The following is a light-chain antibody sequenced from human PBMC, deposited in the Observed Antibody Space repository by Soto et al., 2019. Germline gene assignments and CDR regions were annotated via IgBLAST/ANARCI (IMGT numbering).Light chain of an antibody. CDR2: GAS. CDR1: QNVRKN. Sequence: ETVMTQSPVALSVSPWERATLSCRARQNVRKNLAWYQQKPGQAPRLLIYGASTRATGIPARFSGDGSGTEVSLKIVLLQSEGFGGYYCLQDDGWTCSFGEGT. CDR3: LQDDGWTCS. J-gene: IGKJ2*01. V-gene: IGKV3-15*01.